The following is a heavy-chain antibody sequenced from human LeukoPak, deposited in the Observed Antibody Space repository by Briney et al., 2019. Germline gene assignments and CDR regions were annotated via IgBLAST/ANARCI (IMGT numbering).Heavy chain of an antibody. CDR2: VDYSGST. J-gene: IGHJ4*02. V-gene: IGHV4-61*01. CDR1: GGSVRSGNYY. CDR3: ARGIRTGYGY. Sequence: SETLSLTCSVSGGSVRSGNYYWSWIRQPPGKGLEWIGYVDYSGSTSYNPSLRRRVAISLDTSKNQFSLKVMYLTAADTAVYYCARGIRTGYGYWGQGTLVTVSS. D-gene: IGHD1-1*01.